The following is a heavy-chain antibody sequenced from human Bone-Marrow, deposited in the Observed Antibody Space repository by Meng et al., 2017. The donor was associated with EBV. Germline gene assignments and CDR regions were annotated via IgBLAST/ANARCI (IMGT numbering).Heavy chain of an antibody. Sequence: QVQVVQSGAEVKKPGSSVMVSCKTSGGPFRSDAISWVRQAPGQGLVWMGGLIPMTGVAHYAQKFQDRVSIIADESTSTHYLELSSLRSEDTAIYFCASESGRGFTPDYWGQGTLVTVSS. V-gene: IGHV1-69*01. CDR1: GGPFRSDA. CDR2: LIPMTGVA. CDR3: ASESGRGFTPDY. D-gene: IGHD3-10*01. J-gene: IGHJ4*02.